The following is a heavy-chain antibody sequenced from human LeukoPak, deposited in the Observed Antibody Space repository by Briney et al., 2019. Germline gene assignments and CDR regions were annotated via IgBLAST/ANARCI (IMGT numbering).Heavy chain of an antibody. D-gene: IGHD3-22*01. Sequence: GASVKVSCKASGYTFTGYYIHWVRQAPGQGLEWMGRINPDSGGTKYAQKFQDRVTMTRDTSISTAFMELSSLRSDDTAVYYCARLSPDSNDYYRSYWGQGTLVTVSS. CDR3: ARLSPDSNDYYRSY. CDR2: INPDSGGT. J-gene: IGHJ4*02. CDR1: GYTFTGYY. V-gene: IGHV1-2*06.